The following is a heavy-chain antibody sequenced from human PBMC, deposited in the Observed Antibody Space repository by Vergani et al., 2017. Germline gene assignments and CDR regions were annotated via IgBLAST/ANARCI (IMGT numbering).Heavy chain of an antibody. Sequence: EVQLVESGGGLVQPGGSLSLSCAASGFTVSSNYMLWVRPAPGNGLEWFSVIYRGGSTYYADSVKGRFTISRDHSKNTLYLQMNSLRAEDTAVYYCALGVEMATMKGYYFDYWGQGTLVTVSS. V-gene: IGHV3-66*01. J-gene: IGHJ4*02. CDR2: IYRGGST. D-gene: IGHD5-24*01. CDR3: ALGVEMATMKGYYFDY. CDR1: GFTVSSNY.